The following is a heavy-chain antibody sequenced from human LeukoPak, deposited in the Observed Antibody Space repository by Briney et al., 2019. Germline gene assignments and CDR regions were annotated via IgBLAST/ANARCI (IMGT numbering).Heavy chain of an antibody. CDR1: GFTFSGYS. J-gene: IGHJ4*02. Sequence: PGGSLRLSCAASGFTFSGYSMNWVRQAPGKGLEWVSSISSSSSYIYYADSVKGRFAISRDNAKNSLFLQMNSLRAEDTAVYYCASGHSSSAGGGYGGQGALVTVSS. D-gene: IGHD6-6*01. CDR2: ISSSSSYI. V-gene: IGHV3-21*01. CDR3: ASGHSSSAGGGY.